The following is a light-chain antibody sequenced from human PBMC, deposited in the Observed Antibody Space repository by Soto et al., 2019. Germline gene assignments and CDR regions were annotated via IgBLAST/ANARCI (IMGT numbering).Light chain of an antibody. J-gene: IGLJ3*02. Sequence: QSVLTQPPSVSGAPGQRVTISCTGSSSNIGAGYDVHWYQQLPGTAPKLLIYGNSNRPSGVPDRFSGSKSGTSASLAIPGXXXXXXXXXXXQSYDSSLSGWVFGGGTKLTV. CDR2: GNS. CDR3: QSYDSSLSGWV. V-gene: IGLV1-40*01. CDR1: SSNIGAGYD.